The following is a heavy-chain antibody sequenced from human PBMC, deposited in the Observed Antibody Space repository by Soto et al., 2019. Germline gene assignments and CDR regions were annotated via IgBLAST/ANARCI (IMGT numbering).Heavy chain of an antibody. CDR3: ARDPGQDEAMDY. V-gene: IGHV3-33*01. J-gene: IGHJ4*02. CDR2: IWHDGKNK. Sequence: QVQVVESGGGVVQPGRSLRLSCAASGFTFSNFGMHWVRQAPGKGPEWVAVIWHDGKNKYYADSAEGRFTISRDNSKNTLYLQLNSLRAEDTAVYYCARDPGQDEAMDYWGQGTLVTVSS. CDR1: GFTFSNFG.